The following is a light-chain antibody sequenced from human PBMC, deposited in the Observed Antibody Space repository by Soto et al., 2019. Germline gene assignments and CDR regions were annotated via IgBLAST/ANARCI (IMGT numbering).Light chain of an antibody. CDR2: LNSDGTY. V-gene: IGLV4-69*01. J-gene: IGLJ3*02. CDR3: QNWGSALV. CDR1: SGHSSNA. Sequence: QPVLTQSPSASASLGASVKLTCTLSSGHSSNAIAWHQQQPEKGPRYLMKLNSDGTYNKGDGIPGRFSGSSSGAERYLTISSLQSEDEADYYCQNWGSALVFGGGTKLTVL.